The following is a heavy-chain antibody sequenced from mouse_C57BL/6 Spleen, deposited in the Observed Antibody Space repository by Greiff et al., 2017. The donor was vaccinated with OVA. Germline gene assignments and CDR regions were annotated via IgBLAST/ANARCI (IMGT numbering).Heavy chain of an antibody. D-gene: IGHD1-1*01. CDR1: GYAFSSSW. CDR2: IYPGDGDT. Sequence: QVQLKQSGPELVKPGASVKISCKASGYAFSSSWMNWVKQRPGKGLEWIGRIYPGDGDTNYNGKFKGKATLTADKSSSTAYMQLSSLTSEDSAVYFCAREYYGSNYFDYWGQGTTLTVSS. J-gene: IGHJ2*01. V-gene: IGHV1-82*01. CDR3: AREYYGSNYFDY.